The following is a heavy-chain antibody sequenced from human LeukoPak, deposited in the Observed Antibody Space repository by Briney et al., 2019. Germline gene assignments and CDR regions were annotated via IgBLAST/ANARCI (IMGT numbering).Heavy chain of an antibody. Sequence: PGGSLRLSCAGSGFTFSGYSLNWVRQAPGTGLEWVSSITSSSSSYIYYADSVKGRFTISRDNSKNTLYLQMNSLRAEDTAVYYCAKSLETGYSFLMDVWGQGTTVTVSS. V-gene: IGHV3-21*01. D-gene: IGHD6-13*01. CDR2: ITSSSSSYI. J-gene: IGHJ6*02. CDR1: GFTFSGYS. CDR3: AKSLETGYSFLMDV.